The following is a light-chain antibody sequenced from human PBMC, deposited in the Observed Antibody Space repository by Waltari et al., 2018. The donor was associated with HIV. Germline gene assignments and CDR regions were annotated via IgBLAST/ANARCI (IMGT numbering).Light chain of an antibody. CDR1: SSNNGRNY. CDR2: RNN. Sequence: QSVLTQPPSASGTPGQRVTISCSGSSSNNGRNYGYCYQQLPGPAPKLLIYRNNQRPAGVPGRFSGSKSGTSASLAISVLRSDEDADYYCAAWEDRLSGLVFGGGTKVTVL. CDR3: AAWEDRLSGLV. V-gene: IGLV1-47*01. J-gene: IGLJ3*02.